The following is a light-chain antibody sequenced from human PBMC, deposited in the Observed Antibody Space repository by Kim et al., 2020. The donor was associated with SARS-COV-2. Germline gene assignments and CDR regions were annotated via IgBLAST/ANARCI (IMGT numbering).Light chain of an antibody. Sequence: GSPGERATLSCRASQSVSNNLAWYQQKPGQAPRLLIYGTSTRATGIPARFSGSGSGTEFTLIISSLQSEDFAVYYCQQYNNWPLTFGGGTKVDIK. J-gene: IGKJ4*01. CDR2: GTS. CDR1: QSVSNN. CDR3: QQYNNWPLT. V-gene: IGKV3-15*01.